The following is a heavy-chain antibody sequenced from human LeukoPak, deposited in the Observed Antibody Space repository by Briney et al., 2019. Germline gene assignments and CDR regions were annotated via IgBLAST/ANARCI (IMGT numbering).Heavy chain of an antibody. D-gene: IGHD3-10*01. V-gene: IGHV3-33*01. J-gene: IGHJ4*02. Sequence: GGSLRLSCAASGFTFSNYAMHWVRQAPGKGLEWVAAIWYDGSNKYHADSVKGRFTISRDNSKNTLYLQMNSLRAEDTAVYYCARASGSYFNVVDYWGQGTLVTVSS. CDR2: IWYDGSNK. CDR1: GFTFSNYA. CDR3: ARASGSYFNVVDY.